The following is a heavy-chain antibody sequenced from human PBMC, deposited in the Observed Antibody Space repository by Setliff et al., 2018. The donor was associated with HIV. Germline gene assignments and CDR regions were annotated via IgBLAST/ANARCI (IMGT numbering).Heavy chain of an antibody. CDR3: ARGDSNYFYY. CDR1: GGSISNYY. CDR2: MDTSGGT. Sequence: SETLSLTCTVSGGSISNYYWNWIRQPAGKGLEWIGRMDTSGGTIYNPSLKSRVTMSADRSKNQFSLKLSSVTAADTAVYYCARGDSNYFYYWGQGTLVTVSS. D-gene: IGHD4-4*01. J-gene: IGHJ4*02. V-gene: IGHV4-4*07.